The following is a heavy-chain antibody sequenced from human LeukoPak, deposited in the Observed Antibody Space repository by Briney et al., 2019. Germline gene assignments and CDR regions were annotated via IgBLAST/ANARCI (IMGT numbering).Heavy chain of an antibody. CDR2: ISSSSSYI. Sequence: GGSLRLSCAASGFTFSSYSMNWVRQAPGKGLEWVSSISSSSSYIYYADSVKGRFTISRDNAKNSLYLQMNSLRAEDTAVYYCARSDFWSGHQNDYWGQGTLVTVSS. CDR1: GFTFSSYS. V-gene: IGHV3-21*01. J-gene: IGHJ4*02. CDR3: ARSDFWSGHQNDY. D-gene: IGHD3-3*01.